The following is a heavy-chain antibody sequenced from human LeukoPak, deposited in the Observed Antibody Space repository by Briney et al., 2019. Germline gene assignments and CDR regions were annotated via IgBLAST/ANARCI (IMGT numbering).Heavy chain of an antibody. Sequence: PSETLSLTCTVSGGSISSLHWNWIRQPAGKGLEWIGRSYVSGNTYYNPSLKSRVTMSVDTSKNQFSLKLSSVTAADTAVYYCARDIQTKYDSSGYPRPHIFHGLRGPISTAWGQGTMVTVSS. J-gene: IGHJ3*01. CDR2: SYVSGNT. D-gene: IGHD3-22*01. CDR3: ARDIQTKYDSSGYPRPHIFHGLRGPISTA. CDR1: GGSISSLH. V-gene: IGHV4-4*07.